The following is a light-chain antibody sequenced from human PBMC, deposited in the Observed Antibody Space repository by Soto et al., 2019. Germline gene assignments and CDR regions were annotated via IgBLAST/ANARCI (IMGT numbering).Light chain of an antibody. CDR1: SSNIGSNT. CDR3: AAWDDSLNGPDVV. CDR2: SNN. J-gene: IGLJ2*01. Sequence: QSVLTQPPSASGTPGQRVTISCSGSSSNIGSNTVNWYQQLPGTAPKLLIYSNNQRPSGVPDRFSGSKSGTSASLAISGLQSEDEADYYCAAWDDSLNGPDVVVGGGTTLTVL. V-gene: IGLV1-44*01.